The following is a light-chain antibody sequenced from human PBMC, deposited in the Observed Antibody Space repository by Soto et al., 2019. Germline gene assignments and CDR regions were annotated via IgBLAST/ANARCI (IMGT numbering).Light chain of an antibody. CDR2: ENN. Sequence: QSVLTQPPSVSGAPGQRVTLSCTGNRSNIGSRYDVHWYQQHPGKAPKLLIYENNNRPSGVPDRFSGSKSGTSASLAITGLQPEDEAHYYCQSYDSSLKAAVFGGGTKLTVL. CDR1: RSNIGSRYD. J-gene: IGLJ2*01. CDR3: QSYDSSLKAAV. V-gene: IGLV1-40*01.